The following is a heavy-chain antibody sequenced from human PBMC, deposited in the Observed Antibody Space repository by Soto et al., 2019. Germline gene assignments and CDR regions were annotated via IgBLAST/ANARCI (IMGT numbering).Heavy chain of an antibody. CDR1: GGSISSSSYY. V-gene: IGHV4-39*01. Sequence: SETLSLTCTVSGGSISSSSYYWGWIRQPPGKGLEWIGSIYYSGSTYYNPSLKSRVTISVDTSKNQFSLKLSSVTAADTAVYYCARVILTGYKSQMVFDPWGQGTLVTVSS. CDR2: IYYSGST. D-gene: IGHD3-9*01. CDR3: ARVILTGYKSQMVFDP. J-gene: IGHJ5*02.